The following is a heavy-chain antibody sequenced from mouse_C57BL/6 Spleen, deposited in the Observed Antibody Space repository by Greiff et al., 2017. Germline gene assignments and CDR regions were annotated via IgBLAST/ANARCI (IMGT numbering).Heavy chain of an antibody. J-gene: IGHJ2*01. CDR1: GYTFTDYY. CDR2: INPNNGGT. D-gene: IGHD4-1*01. CDR3: AICDWDFYYFDY. Sequence: EVKLQQSGPELVKPGASVKISCKASGYTFTDYYMNWVKQSHGKSLEWIGDINPNNGGTSYNQKFKGKATLTVDKSSSTAYMELRSLTSEDSAVYYCAICDWDFYYFDYWGQGTTLTVSS. V-gene: IGHV1-26*01.